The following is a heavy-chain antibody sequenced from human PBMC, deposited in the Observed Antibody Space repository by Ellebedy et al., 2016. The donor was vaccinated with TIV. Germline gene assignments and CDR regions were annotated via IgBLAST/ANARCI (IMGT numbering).Heavy chain of an antibody. D-gene: IGHD1-26*01. CDR3: ARGYIVGAFGY. J-gene: IGHJ4*02. CDR2: INHSGST. V-gene: IGHV4-39*07. Sequence: MPSETLSLTCTVSGGSISSSNYYWSWIRQPPGKGLEWIGEINHSGSTNYNPSLKSRVTISVDTSKNQFSLKLSSVTAADTAVYYCARGYIVGAFGYWGQGTLVTVSS. CDR1: GGSISSSNYY.